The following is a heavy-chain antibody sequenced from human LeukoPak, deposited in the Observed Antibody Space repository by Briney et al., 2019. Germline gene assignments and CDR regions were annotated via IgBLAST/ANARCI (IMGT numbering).Heavy chain of an antibody. Sequence: GGSLRLSCEASGFTFSSYWMSWVRQAPGKGLEWVSVISGSGGSTYYADSVKGRFTISRDNSKNTLYLQMNSLRAEDTAVYYCAKNYGSGSYGSDYWGQGTLVTVSS. V-gene: IGHV3-23*01. D-gene: IGHD3-10*01. CDR2: ISGSGGST. CDR1: GFTFSSYW. J-gene: IGHJ4*02. CDR3: AKNYGSGSYGSDY.